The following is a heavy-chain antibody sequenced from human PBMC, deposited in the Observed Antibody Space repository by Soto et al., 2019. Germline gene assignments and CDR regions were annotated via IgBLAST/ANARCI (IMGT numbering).Heavy chain of an antibody. CDR2: ISYDGSNK. V-gene: IGHV3-30-3*01. J-gene: IGHJ6*02. D-gene: IGHD2-2*01. CDR1: GFTFSSYA. Sequence: VQLLESGGGLVQPGGSLRLSCAASGFTFSSYAMHWVRQAPGKGLEWVAVISYDGSNKYYADSVKGRFTISRDNSKNTLYLQMNSLRAEDTAVYYCARSGVGSSTNYYYYGMDVWGQGTTVTVSS. CDR3: ARSGVGSSTNYYYYGMDV.